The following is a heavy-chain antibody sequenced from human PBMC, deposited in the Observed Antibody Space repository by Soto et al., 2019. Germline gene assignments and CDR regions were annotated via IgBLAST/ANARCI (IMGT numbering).Heavy chain of an antibody. Sequence: PGGSLRLSCAASGFTFSSYAMSWVRQAPGKGLEWVSAISGSGGSTYYADSVKGRFTISRDNSKNTLYLQMNSLRAEDTAVYYCAKVAVVVPASIHYYGMDVWGQGTTVTVSS. CDR2: ISGSGGST. CDR3: AKVAVVVPASIHYYGMDV. V-gene: IGHV3-23*01. CDR1: GFTFSSYA. J-gene: IGHJ6*02. D-gene: IGHD2-2*01.